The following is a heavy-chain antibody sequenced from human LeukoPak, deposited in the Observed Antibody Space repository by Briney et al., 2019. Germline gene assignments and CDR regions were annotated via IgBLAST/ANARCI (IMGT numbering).Heavy chain of an antibody. CDR3: ARVDCSSTSCYEFDY. D-gene: IGHD2-2*01. CDR1: GFTFSDYY. Sequence: GGSLRLSCAASGFTFSDYYMSWIRQVPGKGLEWVSYIRSSGSTIYYADSVKGRFTISRDNAKNSLYLQMNSLRAEDTAVYYCARVDCSSTSCYEFDYWGQGTLVTVSS. J-gene: IGHJ4*02. CDR2: IRSSGSTI. V-gene: IGHV3-11*04.